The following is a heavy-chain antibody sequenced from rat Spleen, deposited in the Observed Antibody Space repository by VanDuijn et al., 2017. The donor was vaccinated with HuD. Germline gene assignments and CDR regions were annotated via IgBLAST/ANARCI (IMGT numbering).Heavy chain of an antibody. Sequence: EVQLVESGEGLVQPGRSMNLSCAASGFTFSDYYMAWVRQAPKEGLEWVASISYEGSSTYYGDSVKGRFTISRDNAKSTLYLQMNSLRSEDTATYYCARHNSYYYVMDAWGQGASVTVSS. V-gene: IGHV5-22*01. CDR2: ISYEGSST. J-gene: IGHJ4*01. CDR1: GFTFSDYY. CDR3: ARHNSYYYVMDA. D-gene: IGHD1-1*01.